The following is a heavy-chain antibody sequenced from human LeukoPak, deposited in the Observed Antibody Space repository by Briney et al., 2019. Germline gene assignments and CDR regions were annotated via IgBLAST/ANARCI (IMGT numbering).Heavy chain of an antibody. CDR2: ISSSSSYI. J-gene: IGHJ4*02. D-gene: IGHD5-24*01. Sequence: GGSLRLSCAASGFTFSSYTMNWVRQAPGKGLEWVSSISSSSSYIYYADSVKGRFTISRDNAKNSLYLQMNSLRAEDTAVFYCARLRDGYNLFDSWGQGTLATVSS. CDR3: ARLRDGYNLFDS. V-gene: IGHV3-21*01. CDR1: GFTFSSYT.